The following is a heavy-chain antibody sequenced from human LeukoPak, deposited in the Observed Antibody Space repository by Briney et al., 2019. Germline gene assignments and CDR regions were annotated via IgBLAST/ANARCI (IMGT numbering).Heavy chain of an antibody. Sequence: GGPLRLPCAVSGLPLSNYGVRWVRQARGKGGVGVAGLWGSGGSTNCAHSVEGRLPISRDNSKNTLYLHMSSLRAEHTAVYFCAKRGVVIRVILDGFHKEAYYFDSWGQGALVTVSS. CDR2: LWGSGGST. D-gene: IGHD3-22*01. CDR1: GLPLSNYG. V-gene: IGHV3-23*01. CDR3: AKRGVVIRVILDGFHKEAYYFDS. J-gene: IGHJ4*02.